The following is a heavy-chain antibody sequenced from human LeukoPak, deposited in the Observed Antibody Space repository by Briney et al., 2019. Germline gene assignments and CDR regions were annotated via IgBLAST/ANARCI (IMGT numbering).Heavy chain of an antibody. CDR1: GFTFNSYG. V-gene: IGHV3-30*18. CDR3: AKDQGITMTSYFDY. D-gene: IGHD3-22*01. CDR2: ISYDGSNK. Sequence: PGRSLRLSCAASGFTFNSYGMHWVRQAPGKGLEWVAVISYDGSNKYYADSVKGRFTISRDNSKNTLYLQMNSLRAEDTAVYYCAKDQGITMTSYFDYWGQGTLVTVSS. J-gene: IGHJ4*02.